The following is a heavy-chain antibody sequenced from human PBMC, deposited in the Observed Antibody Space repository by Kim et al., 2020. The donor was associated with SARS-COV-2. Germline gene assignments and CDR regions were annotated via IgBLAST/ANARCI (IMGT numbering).Heavy chain of an antibody. V-gene: IGHV3-7*05. CDR3: ARGPYLRAVAGYNWFDP. Sequence: GGSLRLSCAASGFTFSSYWMSWVRQAPGKGLEWVANIKQDGSEKYYVDSVKGRFTISRDNAKNSLYLQMNSLRAEDTAVYYCARGPYLRAVAGYNWFDPWGQGTLVTVSS. CDR2: IKQDGSEK. D-gene: IGHD6-13*01. J-gene: IGHJ5*02. CDR1: GFTFSSYW.